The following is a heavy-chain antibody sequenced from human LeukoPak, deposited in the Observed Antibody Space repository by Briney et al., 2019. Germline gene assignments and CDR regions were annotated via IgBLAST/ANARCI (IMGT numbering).Heavy chain of an antibody. CDR3: ARSNTDWYFDY. J-gene: IGHJ4*02. D-gene: IGHD3/OR15-3a*01. Sequence: SVKVSCKASGGTFSSYAISWVRQAPGQGLEWMGGIIPIFGTATYAQKFQGRVTITADKSTSTAYMELSSLRSEDTAVYYCARSNTDWYFDYWGQGTLVTVSS. CDR1: GGTFSSYA. CDR2: IIPIFGTA. V-gene: IGHV1-69*06.